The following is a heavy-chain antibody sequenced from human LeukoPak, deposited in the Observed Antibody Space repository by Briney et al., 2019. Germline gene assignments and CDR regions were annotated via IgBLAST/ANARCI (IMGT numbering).Heavy chain of an antibody. CDR2: IKKDGSEK. J-gene: IGHJ4*02. CDR1: GFTFSDHY. D-gene: IGHD6-25*01. Sequence: GGSLRLSCAASGFTFSDHYMTWVRQAPGKGLEWVANIKKDGSEKHYVDSVKGRFTISRDNAKNSLYLQITSLRAEDTAVYYCAQRGFDYWGQGTLATVSS. V-gene: IGHV3-7*01. CDR3: AQRGFDY.